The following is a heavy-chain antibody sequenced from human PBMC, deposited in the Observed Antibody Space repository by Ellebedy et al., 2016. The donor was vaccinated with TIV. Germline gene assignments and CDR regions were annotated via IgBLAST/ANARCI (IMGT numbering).Heavy chain of an antibody. CDR3: AHILGYCSGGSCYSGYGMDV. CDR1: AFSLSTSGVG. Sequence: SGPTLVKPTQTLTLTCTFSAFSLSTSGVGVGWIPQPPGKALEWLALIYWDDDKRYSPPLQSMLTITKDTSKNQVVLTMTNIDPVYTATYYCAHILGYCSGGSCYSGYGMDVWGQGTTVTVSS. CDR2: IYWDDDK. V-gene: IGHV2-5*02. D-gene: IGHD2-15*01. J-gene: IGHJ6*02.